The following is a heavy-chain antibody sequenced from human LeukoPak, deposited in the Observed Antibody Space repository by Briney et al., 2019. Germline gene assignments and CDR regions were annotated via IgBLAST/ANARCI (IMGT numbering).Heavy chain of an antibody. CDR1: GFTFSSYW. CDR3: ARASTWIQLWSLDY. Sequence: PGGSLRLSCAASGFTFSSYWMSWVRQAPGKGLEWVANIKQDGSEKYYVDSVKGRFTISRDNAKNSLYLQMNSLRAEDTAVNYCARASTWIQLWSLDYWGQGTLVTVSS. V-gene: IGHV3-7*01. J-gene: IGHJ4*02. CDR2: IKQDGSEK. D-gene: IGHD5-18*01.